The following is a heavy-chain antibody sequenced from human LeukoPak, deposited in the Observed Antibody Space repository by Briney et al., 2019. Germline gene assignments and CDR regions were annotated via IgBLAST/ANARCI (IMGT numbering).Heavy chain of an antibody. V-gene: IGHV1-2*02. D-gene: IGHD3-10*01. CDR3: AKSQYSFASGSSRPLFDY. Sequence: ASVKVSCKASGYTFTGYYIHWVRQARGEGLEWMGWINPNSGGTYFAQKFEARVTLTRDTSINTLYLEMRGLTSDDTAVYYCAKSQYSFASGSSRPLFDYWGPGTLVTVSS. J-gene: IGHJ4*02. CDR1: GYTFTGYY. CDR2: INPNSGGT.